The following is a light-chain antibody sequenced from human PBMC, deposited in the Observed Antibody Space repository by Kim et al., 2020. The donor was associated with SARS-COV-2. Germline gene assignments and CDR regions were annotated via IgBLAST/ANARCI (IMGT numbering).Light chain of an antibody. J-gene: IGKJ4*01. V-gene: IGKV3-15*01. Sequence: EIVMTQSPATLSVSPGERATLSCRASQSLTSNLAWYQQKPGQAPRLLIYGASTRATGIPARFSGSGSATEFTLTINSLQSEDFAVYYCQQYNDWPPLTFGGGTKVEIK. CDR2: GAS. CDR3: QQYNDWPPLT. CDR1: QSLTSN.